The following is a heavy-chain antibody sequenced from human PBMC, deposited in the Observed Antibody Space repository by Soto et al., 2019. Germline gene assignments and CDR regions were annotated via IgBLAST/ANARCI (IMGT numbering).Heavy chain of an antibody. CDR2: IWYDGSNK. CDR3: ARDPEGGDHFPNWFDP. Sequence: GGSLRLSCAASGFTFSSYGMHWVRQAPGKGLEWVAVIWYDGSNKYYADSVKGRFTISRDNSKNTLYLQMNSLRAEDTTVYYCARDPEGGDHFPNWFDPWGQGTLVTVSS. V-gene: IGHV3-33*01. D-gene: IGHD2-21*02. CDR1: GFTFSSYG. J-gene: IGHJ5*02.